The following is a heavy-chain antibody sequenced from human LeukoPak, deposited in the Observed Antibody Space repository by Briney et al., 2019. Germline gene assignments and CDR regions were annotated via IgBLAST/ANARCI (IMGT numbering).Heavy chain of an antibody. CDR3: AKGPRGGQDILTGGGDY. D-gene: IGHD3-9*01. CDR1: GFTFSSYA. Sequence: GGSLRLSCAASGFTFSSYAMSWVRQAPGKGLEWVSAISGSGGSTYYADSVKGRFTISRDNSKNTLYLQMNSLRAEDTAVYYCAKGPRGGQDILTGGGDYWGQGTLVTVSS. J-gene: IGHJ4*02. CDR2: ISGSGGST. V-gene: IGHV3-23*01.